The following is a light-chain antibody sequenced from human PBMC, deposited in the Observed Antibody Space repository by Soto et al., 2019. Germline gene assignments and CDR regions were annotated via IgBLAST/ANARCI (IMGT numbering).Light chain of an antibody. CDR3: SSYAGSNNVV. V-gene: IGLV2-8*01. Sequence: QSALTQPPSASGSPGQSVTISCTRTSSDVGGYNYVSWYQQHPGKAPKLMIYEVSKRPSGVPDRFSGSKSGNTASLTVSGLQAEDEADYYCSSYAGSNNVVFGGGTKLPVL. CDR1: SSDVGGYNY. J-gene: IGLJ2*01. CDR2: EVS.